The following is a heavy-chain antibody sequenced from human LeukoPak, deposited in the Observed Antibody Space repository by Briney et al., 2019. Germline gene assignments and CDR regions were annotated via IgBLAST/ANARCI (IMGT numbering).Heavy chain of an antibody. Sequence: SETLSLTCTVSGGSISSSTYYWGWIRQPPGKGLEWIGSIDYSGSTYYNPSLKSRVTISVDTSKNQFSLKLTSVTAADTAVYYCARDVPTVQLWRTDAFDIWGQGTMVTVS. CDR1: GGSISSSTYY. CDR3: ARDVPTVQLWRTDAFDI. CDR2: IDYSGST. V-gene: IGHV4-39*07. D-gene: IGHD5-18*01. J-gene: IGHJ3*02.